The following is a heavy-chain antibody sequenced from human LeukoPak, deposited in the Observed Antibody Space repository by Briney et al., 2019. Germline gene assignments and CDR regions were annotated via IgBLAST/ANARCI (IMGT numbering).Heavy chain of an antibody. Sequence: SETLSLTCAVSGGSISSNTYYWGWIRQPPGKGLEWIGSIYYSGSTYYNPSLKSRVTISVDTSKNQFSLKLYSVTAADTAVYYCAKYIRDSGTYYLDYWGQGTLVTVSS. CDR1: GGSISSNTYY. V-gene: IGHV4-39*07. J-gene: IGHJ4*02. D-gene: IGHD3-10*01. CDR3: AKYIRDSGTYYLDY. CDR2: IYYSGST.